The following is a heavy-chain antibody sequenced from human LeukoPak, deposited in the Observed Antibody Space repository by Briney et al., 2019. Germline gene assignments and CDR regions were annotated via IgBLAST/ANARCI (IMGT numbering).Heavy chain of an antibody. Sequence: SETLSLTCTVSGGSISSSYYYWGWIRQPPGKGLEWIGSIYYSGSTYYNPSLKSRLTISVDTSENQFSLRLSSVTAEDTAVYYCARNIPYYGSGSHFDYWGQGTLATVSS. CDR3: ARNIPYYGSGSHFDY. CDR2: IYYSGST. J-gene: IGHJ4*02. D-gene: IGHD3-10*01. V-gene: IGHV4-39*01. CDR1: GGSISSSYYY.